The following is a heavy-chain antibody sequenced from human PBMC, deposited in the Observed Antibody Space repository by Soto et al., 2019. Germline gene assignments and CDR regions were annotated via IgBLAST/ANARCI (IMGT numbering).Heavy chain of an antibody. V-gene: IGHV5-51*01. CDR1: GHSFSSNW. J-gene: IGHJ5*02. CDR3: ATLPCASCYLDL. Sequence: GESLKISCKGSGHSFSSNWIGWVRQMPGKGLEWMEIIYPGDSDTRYSPSFQGQVTISADKSISTAYLQWTSLKASDTAMYYCATLPCASCYLDLWGQGTLVTVSS. CDR2: IYPGDSDT. D-gene: IGHD2-2*01.